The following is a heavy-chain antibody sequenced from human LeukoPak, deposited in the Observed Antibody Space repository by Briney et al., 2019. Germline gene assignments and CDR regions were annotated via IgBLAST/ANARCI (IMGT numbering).Heavy chain of an antibody. V-gene: IGHV3-7*03. J-gene: IGHJ4*02. CDR1: GFTFSSYW. CDR2: IKQDGSEK. D-gene: IGHD4-17*01. CDR3: AKGTGTTVTTATFDY. Sequence: GGSLRLSCAASGFTFSSYWMSWVRQAPGKGLEWVANIKQDGSEKYYVDSVKGRFTISRDNAKNSLYLQMNSLRAEDTALYYCAKGTGTTVTTATFDYWGQGTLVTVSS.